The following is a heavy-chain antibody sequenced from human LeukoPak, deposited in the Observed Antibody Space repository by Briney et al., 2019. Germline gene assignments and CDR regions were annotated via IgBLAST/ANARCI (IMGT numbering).Heavy chain of an antibody. CDR2: VSTSGVGT. CDR3: AKDYAVGSIDY. CDR1: GFTFSSFA. D-gene: IGHD3-16*01. Sequence: GGSLRLSCAASGFTFSSFAMSWIRQAPGKGLEWVSSVSTSGVGTYYADSVRGRFTISRDNSKNTAFLQMNSLRAEDSAVYYCAKDYAVGSIDYWGQGTLVTVSS. J-gene: IGHJ4*02. V-gene: IGHV3-23*01.